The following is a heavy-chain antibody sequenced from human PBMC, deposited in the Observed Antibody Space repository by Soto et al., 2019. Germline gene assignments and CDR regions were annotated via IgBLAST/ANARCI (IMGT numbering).Heavy chain of an antibody. D-gene: IGHD3-9*01. CDR2: IYYNGGT. CDR1: GGSISSTSYY. V-gene: IGHV4-39*01. Sequence: QLQLQESGPGLVKPSETLSLTCTVSGGSISSTSYYWGWIRQPPGKGLEWIGTIYYNGGTYYNPSLKSRVPISVDTSKNPFSLKLGSVTAADTAVYYCARHYDILTGYYTPLEYWGQGTMVTVSS. CDR3: ARHYDILTGYYTPLEY. J-gene: IGHJ4*02.